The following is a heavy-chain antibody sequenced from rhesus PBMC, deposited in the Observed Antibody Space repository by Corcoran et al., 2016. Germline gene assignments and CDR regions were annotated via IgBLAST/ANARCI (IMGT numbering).Heavy chain of an antibody. CDR1: GFAFSRYV. CDR3: TKEGPGRDHSAVDF. D-gene: IGHD5-42*01. J-gene: IGHJ3*01. V-gene: IGHV3-103*01. CDR2: INGGGYK. Sequence: VQLVESGGGLDKPGGSLRLSCEASGFAFSRYVMHLVRQALGRGRAAAINGGGYKWYEKAMKCQFIISRDNSKNTLSLQMNSLRAEDTAGYYCTKEGPGRDHSAVDFWGQGLRVTVAS.